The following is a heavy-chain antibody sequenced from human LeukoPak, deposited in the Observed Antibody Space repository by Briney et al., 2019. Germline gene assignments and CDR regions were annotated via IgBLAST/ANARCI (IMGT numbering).Heavy chain of an antibody. Sequence: GGSLRLSCAASGFTFSSYAMSWVRQAPGKGLEWVSAISGSGGSTYYADSVKGRFTISRDNSKNTLYLQMNSLRAEDTAVYYCAKDLADDSSDYYYSGGWYFDYWGQGTLVTVSS. D-gene: IGHD3-22*01. CDR2: ISGSGGST. CDR1: GFTFSSYA. J-gene: IGHJ4*02. V-gene: IGHV3-23*01. CDR3: AKDLADDSSDYYYSGGWYFDY.